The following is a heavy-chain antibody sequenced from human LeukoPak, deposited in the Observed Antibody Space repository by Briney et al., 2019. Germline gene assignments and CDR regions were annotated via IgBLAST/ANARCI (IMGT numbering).Heavy chain of an antibody. J-gene: IGHJ4*02. CDR2: IYPGDSDT. CDR3: ARHPSPFIRGYSYGFFDY. V-gene: IGHV5-51*01. CDR1: GYSFTSYW. D-gene: IGHD5-18*01. Sequence: GESLKISCKGSGYSFTSYWIGWVRQMPGKGLEWMGIIYPGDSDTRYSPSFQGQVTISADKSISTAHLQWSSLKASDTAMYYCARHPSPFIRGYSYGFFDYWGQGTLVTVSS.